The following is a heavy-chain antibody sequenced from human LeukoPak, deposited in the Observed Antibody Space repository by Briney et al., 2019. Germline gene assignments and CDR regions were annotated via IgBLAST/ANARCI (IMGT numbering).Heavy chain of an antibody. Sequence: SEPLSLTCSVSGGSLINHYWTWIRQPPGQRPEWIAYVYYTGTTYYNPSLRSRVSISVDMSRNQFSLKLSSVTAADTAVHYCTSWGFHTLTGHGLDYWGRGTLVTVSS. J-gene: IGHJ4*02. D-gene: IGHD3-9*01. CDR2: VYYTGTT. CDR1: GGSLINHY. CDR3: TSWGFHTLTGHGLDY. V-gene: IGHV4-59*11.